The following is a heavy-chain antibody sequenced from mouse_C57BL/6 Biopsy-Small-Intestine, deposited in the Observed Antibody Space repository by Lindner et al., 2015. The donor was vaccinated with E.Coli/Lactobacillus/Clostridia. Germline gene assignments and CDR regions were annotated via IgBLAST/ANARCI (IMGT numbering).Heavy chain of an antibody. J-gene: IGHJ4*01. CDR2: IYPNNGGT. D-gene: IGHD2-14*01. V-gene: IGHV1-34*02. Sequence: VQLQESGPELVKPGASVKISCEASGYTFTDYNMDWVKQSHGKSLEWIGYIYPNNGGTGYNQKFKSKATLTVDKSSSTAYMELHSLTSEDSAVYYCARGAYYRYEGYAMDYWGQGTSVTVSS. CDR1: GYTFTDYN. CDR3: ARGAYYRYEGYAMDY.